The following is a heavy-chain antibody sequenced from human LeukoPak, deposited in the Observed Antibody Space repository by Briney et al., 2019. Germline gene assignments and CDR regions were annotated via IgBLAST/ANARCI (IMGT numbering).Heavy chain of an antibody. D-gene: IGHD3-3*01. J-gene: IGHJ3*02. Sequence: PGGSLRLSCAASGFTFSSYWMNWARQAPGKGLEWVASINHNGNVNYYVDSVKGRFTISRDNAKNSLYLQMNSLRAEDTAVYYCARGTGYYDFWSGYYTADAFDIWGQGTMVTVSS. CDR1: GFTFSSYW. CDR3: ARGTGYYDFWSGYYTADAFDI. V-gene: IGHV3-7*01. CDR2: INHNGNVN.